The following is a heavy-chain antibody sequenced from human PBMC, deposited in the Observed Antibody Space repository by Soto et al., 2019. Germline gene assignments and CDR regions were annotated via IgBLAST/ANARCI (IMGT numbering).Heavy chain of an antibody. CDR1: GGSISSNY. CDR2: VYNSGST. Sequence: SETLSLTCTVSGGSISSNYWTWIRQPPGKGLEWIGYVYNSGSTNYNPSLKSRVTISEDTSKSQFSLKVNSMTAADTAVYYCARYRREAVAGYTLDHWGQGILVTAPQ. D-gene: IGHD6-13*01. CDR3: ARYRREAVAGYTLDH. J-gene: IGHJ5*02. V-gene: IGHV4-59*01.